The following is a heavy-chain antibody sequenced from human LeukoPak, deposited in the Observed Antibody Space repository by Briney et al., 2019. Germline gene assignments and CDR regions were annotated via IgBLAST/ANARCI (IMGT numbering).Heavy chain of an antibody. V-gene: IGHV3-74*01. Sequence: PGGSLRLSCAASGFTFSNYWMHWVRQTPGTGLVWVSRISVDGSSTTYADSVRGRFTISRDDAKNTLYLQMNSLRAEDTGVYYCARFRSNMEVAGFDHWGQGTLVTVSS. D-gene: IGHD6-19*01. CDR3: ARFRSNMEVAGFDH. CDR2: ISVDGSST. J-gene: IGHJ4*02. CDR1: GFTFSNYW.